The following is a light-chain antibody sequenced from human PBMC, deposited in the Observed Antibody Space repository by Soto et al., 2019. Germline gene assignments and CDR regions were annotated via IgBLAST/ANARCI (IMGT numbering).Light chain of an antibody. CDR1: QSLTNNY. CDR3: QQYASSWT. Sequence: EIVLTQSPGTLSLSPGERATLSCRASQSLTNNYLAWYQQKPGQAPRLLIYAASSRATGIPDRFSGSGSETDFTLTISRLEPEDFAVYYCQQYASSWTFGQGTKVEIK. J-gene: IGKJ1*01. V-gene: IGKV3-20*01. CDR2: AAS.